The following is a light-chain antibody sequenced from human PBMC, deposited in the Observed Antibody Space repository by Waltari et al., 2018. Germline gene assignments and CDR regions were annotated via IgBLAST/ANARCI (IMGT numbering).Light chain of an antibody. Sequence: DVQVTQSPSSLSASVGDSVTITCRTSQDIDRYWIWYQLKPGNAPKLLIYAASYLQSGVTSRFSGSGSGTDFSLTISSLQPEDFAVYYCQQNYRTPTFGGGTKVEVK. CDR1: QDIDRY. CDR3: QQNYRTPT. J-gene: IGKJ4*01. V-gene: IGKV1-39*01. CDR2: AAS.